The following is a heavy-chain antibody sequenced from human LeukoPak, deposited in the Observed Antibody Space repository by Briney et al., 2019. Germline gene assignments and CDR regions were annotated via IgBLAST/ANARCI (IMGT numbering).Heavy chain of an antibody. V-gene: IGHV3-23*01. CDR1: GFTFSSYS. D-gene: IGHD6-13*01. CDR3: ARVAAAGTEYFDY. Sequence: GGSLRLSCAASGFTFSSYSMNWVRQAPGKGLEWVSAISGSGGSTYYADSVKGRFTISRDNSKNTLYLQMNSLRAEDTAVYYCARVAAAGTEYFDYWGQGTLVPVSS. J-gene: IGHJ4*02. CDR2: ISGSGGST.